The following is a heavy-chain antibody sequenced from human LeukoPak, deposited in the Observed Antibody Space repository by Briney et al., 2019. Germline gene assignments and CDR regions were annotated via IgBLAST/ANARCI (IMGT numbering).Heavy chain of an antibody. J-gene: IGHJ4*02. CDR1: GFTFSDAW. CDR2: IKSKVAGETT. Sequence: GGSLRLSCVASGFTFSDAWMSWVRQAPGKGLDWVGRIKSKVAGETTDYAAPVKGRFTISRDDSNNMLYLQMNSLKTEDTSVYYCTTDWGIPGGGGTCFSLWGQGTLVTVSS. V-gene: IGHV3-15*01. CDR3: TTDWGIPGGGGTCFSL. D-gene: IGHD2-21*01.